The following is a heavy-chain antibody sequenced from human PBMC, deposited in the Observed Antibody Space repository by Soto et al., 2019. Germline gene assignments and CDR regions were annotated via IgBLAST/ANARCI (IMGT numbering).Heavy chain of an antibody. J-gene: IGHJ4*02. CDR2: IYYSGST. V-gene: IGHV4-39*01. D-gene: IGHD3-16*02. CDR1: GGSISSSSYY. Sequence: SETLSLTCTVSGGSISSSSYYWGWIRQPPGKGLEWIGSIYYSGSTYYNPSLKSRVTISVDTSKNQFSLRLSSETAADTDVYYCARPHYDYIWGSYRPRHRAMTLDYWGQGTLVTVSS. CDR3: ARPHYDYIWGSYRPRHRAMTLDY.